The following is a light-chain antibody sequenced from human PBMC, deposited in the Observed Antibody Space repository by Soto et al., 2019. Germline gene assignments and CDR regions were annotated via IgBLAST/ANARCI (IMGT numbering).Light chain of an antibody. CDR1: SSDIGGYNY. Sequence: QSALTQPASVSGSPGQSITISCTGTSSDIGGYNYVSWYQHHPGKAPKLIIYDVSNRPSGVSIRFSGSKSDNTASLTISGLLPEDEADYHCSSYTTSNTRQTVFGTGTELTVL. V-gene: IGLV2-14*03. CDR3: SSYTTSNTRQTV. J-gene: IGLJ1*01. CDR2: DVS.